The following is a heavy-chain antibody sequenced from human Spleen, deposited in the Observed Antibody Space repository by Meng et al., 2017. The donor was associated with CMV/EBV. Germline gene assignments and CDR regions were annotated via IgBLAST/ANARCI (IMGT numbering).Heavy chain of an antibody. D-gene: IGHD2-2*01. CDR1: GFTFSSYA. CDR2: ISGSGGST. Sequence: GESLKISCAASGFTFSSYAMSWVRQAPGKGLEWVSAISGSGGSTYYADSVKGRFTISRDNSKNTLYLQMNSLRAEDTAVYYCASGLIVVVPALGYGMDVWGQGTTVTVSS. V-gene: IGHV3-23*01. J-gene: IGHJ6*02. CDR3: ASGLIVVVPALGYGMDV.